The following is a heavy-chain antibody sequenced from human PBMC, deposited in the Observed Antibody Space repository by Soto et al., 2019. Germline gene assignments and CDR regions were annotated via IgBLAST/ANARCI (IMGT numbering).Heavy chain of an antibody. V-gene: IGHV1-2*04. Sequence: ASVKVSCKASGYSFTDYHIHWVRQAPGQGLEWLGRINPKSGGTSTAQKFQGWVTMTRDRSISTVYMELTRLRSDDTAVYFCARGHSTDCSNGVCSFFYNHEMDVWGQGTTVTAP. CDR2: INPKSGGT. CDR1: GYSFTDYH. D-gene: IGHD2-8*01. CDR3: ARGHSTDCSNGVCSFFYNHEMDV. J-gene: IGHJ6*02.